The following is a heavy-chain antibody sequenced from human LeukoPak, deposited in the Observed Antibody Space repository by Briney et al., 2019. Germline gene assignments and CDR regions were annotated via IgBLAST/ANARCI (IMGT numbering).Heavy chain of an antibody. CDR3: ARAGLIAGNNWFDP. J-gene: IGHJ5*02. Sequence: TLSLTCTVSGGSISSGGYYWSWIRQHPGKGLEWIGYIYYSGSTYYNPSLKSRVTISVDTSKNQFSLKLSSVTAADTAVYYCARAGLIAGNNWFDPWGQGTLVTVSS. D-gene: IGHD6-13*01. CDR2: IYYSGST. V-gene: IGHV4-31*03. CDR1: GGSISSGGYY.